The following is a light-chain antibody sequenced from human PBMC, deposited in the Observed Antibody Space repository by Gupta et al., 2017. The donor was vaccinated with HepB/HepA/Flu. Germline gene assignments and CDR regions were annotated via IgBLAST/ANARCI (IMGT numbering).Light chain of an antibody. CDR1: QSLLHSNGYNS. Sequence: DIVMTQSPLSLPVTPGESASISCRSSQSLLHSNGYNSLDWYLQKPGQSPQLLIYLGSNRASGVPDRFSGSGSGTDFTLKISRVEAEDVGVYYCMQAIQIPWTFGQGTKVEIK. V-gene: IGKV2-28*01. J-gene: IGKJ1*01. CDR2: LGS. CDR3: MQAIQIPWT.